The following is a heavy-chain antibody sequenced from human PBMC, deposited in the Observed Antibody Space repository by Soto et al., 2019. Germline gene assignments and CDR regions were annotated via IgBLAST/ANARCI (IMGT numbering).Heavy chain of an antibody. Sequence: QVHLVESGGGVVQAGTSLRLSCAASGFSFSNYAMYWVRQAPGKGLEWVAAIWYDGSNQYYAGSVKGRFTISRDKTKKPLYLQKSSRGVEDTGVYYGARDRTATAMIMLDSWGHGTLVTVSS. CDR1: GFSFSNYA. V-gene: IGHV3-33*01. D-gene: IGHD5-18*01. CDR3: ARDRTATAMIMLDS. J-gene: IGHJ5*01. CDR2: IWYDGSNQ.